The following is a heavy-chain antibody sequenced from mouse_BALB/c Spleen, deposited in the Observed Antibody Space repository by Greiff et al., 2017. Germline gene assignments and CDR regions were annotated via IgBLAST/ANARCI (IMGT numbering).Heavy chain of an antibody. CDR3: ARDGNYHYYAMDY. CDR1: GFTFSSFG. V-gene: IGHV5-17*02. J-gene: IGHJ4*01. D-gene: IGHD2-1*01. Sequence: EVKLMESGGGLVQPGGSRKLSCAASGFTFSSFGMHWVRQAPEKGLEWVAYISSGSSTIYYADTVKGRFTISRDNPKNTLFLQMTSLRSEDTAMYYCARDGNYHYYAMDYWGQGTSVTVSS. CDR2: ISSGSSTI.